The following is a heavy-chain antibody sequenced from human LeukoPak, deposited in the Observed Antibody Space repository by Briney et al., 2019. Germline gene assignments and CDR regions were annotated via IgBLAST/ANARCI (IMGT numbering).Heavy chain of an antibody. Sequence: PSETLSLTCSVSGVSLSVYYWSWIRQSPGKGLEWIGYVFTSVNTNYNPSLKSRVTISVDTSKNEFSLKLTSVTAADTAVYYCARTTDFWGDYWFDPWGQGTLVTVSS. CDR3: ARTTDFWGDYWFDP. J-gene: IGHJ5*02. CDR1: GVSLSVYY. D-gene: IGHD3-3*01. CDR2: VFTSVNT. V-gene: IGHV4-4*09.